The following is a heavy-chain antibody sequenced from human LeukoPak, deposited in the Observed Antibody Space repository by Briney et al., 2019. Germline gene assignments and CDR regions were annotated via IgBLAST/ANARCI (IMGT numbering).Heavy chain of an antibody. V-gene: IGHV4-4*02. D-gene: IGHD6-13*01. CDR1: GGSISSTNW. Sequence: SETLSLTCGVSGGSISSTNWWSWVRQPPGQGLEWIGEVSLTGETNYNPSLKSRVTISVDTSKNQFSLKLSSVTAADTAVYYCASSGSSSWYVMADWFDPWGQGTLVTVSS. CDR2: VSLTGET. CDR3: ASSGSSSWYVMADWFDP. J-gene: IGHJ5*02.